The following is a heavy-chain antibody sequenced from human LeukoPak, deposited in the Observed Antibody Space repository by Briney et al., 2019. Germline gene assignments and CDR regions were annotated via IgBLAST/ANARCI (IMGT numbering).Heavy chain of an antibody. D-gene: IGHD6-6*01. Sequence: GASVKVSCKASGYTFTSYYMHWVRQAPGQGLEWMGIINPSGGSTSYAQKFQGRVTMTRDMSTSTVYMELSSLRSEDTAVYYCARDNGYSSSSVALFGAFDIWGQGTMVTVSS. CDR1: GYTFTSYY. J-gene: IGHJ3*02. CDR2: INPSGGST. CDR3: ARDNGYSSSSVALFGAFDI. V-gene: IGHV1-46*01.